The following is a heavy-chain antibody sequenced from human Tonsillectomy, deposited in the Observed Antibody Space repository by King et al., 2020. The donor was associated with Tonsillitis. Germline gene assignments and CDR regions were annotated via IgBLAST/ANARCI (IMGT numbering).Heavy chain of an antibody. V-gene: IGHV5-51*01. CDR2: IYPDDSET. CDR1: GYIFTNFW. Sequence: QLVQSGAEVKKPGESLRISCKASGYIFTNFWIGWVRQLPGKGLEWMGIIYPDDSETRYRPSFQGQVTISADKSINTAYLQWSSLKASDTAMYYCVRGCNSRYYYGMDVWGQGTTVTVSS. CDR3: VRGCNSRYYYGMDV. D-gene: IGHD4-23*01. J-gene: IGHJ6*02.